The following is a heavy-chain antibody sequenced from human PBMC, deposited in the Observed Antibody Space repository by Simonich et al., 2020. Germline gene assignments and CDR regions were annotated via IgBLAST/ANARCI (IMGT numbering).Heavy chain of an antibody. CDR2: IYYHGST. V-gene: IGHV4-59*01. D-gene: IGHD2-15*01. CDR1: GGSISSYY. CDR3: ARGGLYFDY. J-gene: IGHJ4*02. Sequence: QVQLQESGPGLVKPSETLSLTCTVSGGSISSYYWSWIRQPPGKGLEWIGYIYYHGSTNYNPSLKSRVTISVDTSKNQFSLKLSSVTAADTAVYYCARGGLYFDYWGQGTLVTVSS.